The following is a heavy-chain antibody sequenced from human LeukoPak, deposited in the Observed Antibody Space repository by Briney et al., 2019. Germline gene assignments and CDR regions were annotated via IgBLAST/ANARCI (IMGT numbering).Heavy chain of an antibody. J-gene: IGHJ4*02. V-gene: IGHV3-9*01. CDR1: GFTFGDYA. CDR3: AKDTHWELRGKFVY. D-gene: IGHD1-26*01. CDR2: ISRSSGTI. Sequence: GGSLRLSCAASGFTFGDYAMHWVRQAPGKGLEWVSGISRSSGTIGYADSVKGRFTISRDNAKSSLYLQMNSLRAEDTALFYCAKDTHWELRGKFVYWGQGTLVTVSS.